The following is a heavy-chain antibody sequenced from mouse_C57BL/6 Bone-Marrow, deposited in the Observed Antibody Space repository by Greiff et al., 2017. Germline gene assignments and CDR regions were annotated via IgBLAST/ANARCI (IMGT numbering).Heavy chain of an antibody. V-gene: IGHV2-9-1*01. CDR2: IWTGGGT. J-gene: IGHJ1*03. CDR1: GFSLTSYA. Sequence: VKLMESGPGLVAPSQSLSITCTVSGFSLTSYAISWVRQPPGTGLEWLGVIWTGGGTNYNSALKSRLSISKDNSKSQVFLKMNSLQTDDTARYYCARYDYDKDWYFDVWGTGTTVTVSS. CDR3: ARYDYDKDWYFDV. D-gene: IGHD2-4*01.